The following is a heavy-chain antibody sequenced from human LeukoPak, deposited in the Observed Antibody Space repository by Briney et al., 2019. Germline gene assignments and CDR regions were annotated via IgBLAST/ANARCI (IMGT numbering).Heavy chain of an antibody. V-gene: IGHV4-39*07. J-gene: IGHJ1*01. D-gene: IGHD3-10*01. CDR1: TFSSYW. Sequence: TFSSYWMTWVRQAPGKGLEWIGSIYYSGSTYYNPSLKSRVTISVDTSKNQFSLKLSSVTAADTAVYYCARVVRGVSVSYQYFQHWGQGTLVTVSS. CDR3: ARVVRGVSVSYQYFQH. CDR2: IYYSGST.